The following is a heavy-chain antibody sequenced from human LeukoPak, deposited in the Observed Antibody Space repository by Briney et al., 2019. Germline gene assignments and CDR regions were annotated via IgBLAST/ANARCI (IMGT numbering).Heavy chain of an antibody. V-gene: IGHV4-59*08. CDR1: GGSISSYY. J-gene: IGHJ4*02. CDR2: IYYSGST. CDR3: ARHQQLDWYFDY. Sequence: SETLSLTCTVSGGSISSYYWSWIRQPPGKGLEWIGYIYYSGSTNYNPSLKSRVTISVDTSKNQFSLKLSSVTAADTAVYYCARHQQLDWYFDYWGQGTLVTVCS. D-gene: IGHD6-13*01.